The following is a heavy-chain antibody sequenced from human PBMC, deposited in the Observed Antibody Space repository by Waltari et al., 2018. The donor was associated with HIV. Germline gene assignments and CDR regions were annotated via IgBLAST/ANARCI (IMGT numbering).Heavy chain of an antibody. CDR3: AKMDIVVVPVGMFDH. D-gene: IGHD2-2*03. V-gene: IGHV3-23*04. Sequence: EVQLVESGGGLVQPGGSLRLSCAASGFIFSNYAMNWVRQAPGKGLEGVSGISGSGGSTHYADSVKGRFTISRDNSKNTVYLQMNSLRAEDTAVYYCAKMDIVVVPVGMFDHWGQGTLVTVSS. CDR1: GFIFSNYA. CDR2: ISGSGGST. J-gene: IGHJ4*02.